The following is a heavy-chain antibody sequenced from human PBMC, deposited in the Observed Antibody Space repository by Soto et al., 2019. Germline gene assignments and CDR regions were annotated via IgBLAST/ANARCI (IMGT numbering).Heavy chain of an antibody. V-gene: IGHV4-34*01. Sequence: SDTLYLTCAVDGGSFSGYYWSWIRKPPGKGLEWIGEINHSGSTNYNPSLKSRVTISVDTSKDQFSLKLSSVTAADTAVYYCARVRRYCSGGSCRPSYYYMDVWGKGTTVTVSS. CDR1: GGSFSGYY. CDR3: ARVRRYCSGGSCRPSYYYMDV. CDR2: INHSGST. D-gene: IGHD2-15*01. J-gene: IGHJ6*03.